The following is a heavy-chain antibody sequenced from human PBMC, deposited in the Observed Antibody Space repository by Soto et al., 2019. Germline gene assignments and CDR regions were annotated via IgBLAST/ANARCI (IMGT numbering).Heavy chain of an antibody. Sequence: QVQLQQWGAGLLKPSETLSLTCAVYGGSFSGYYWSWIRQPPGKGLEWIGEINHSGSTNYNPSLKSRVTIAVDTSKNQFSLKLSSVTAADTAVYYCASYSTVTNAFDIWGQGTMVTVSS. CDR1: GGSFSGYY. J-gene: IGHJ3*02. D-gene: IGHD4-17*01. V-gene: IGHV4-34*01. CDR2: INHSGST. CDR3: ASYSTVTNAFDI.